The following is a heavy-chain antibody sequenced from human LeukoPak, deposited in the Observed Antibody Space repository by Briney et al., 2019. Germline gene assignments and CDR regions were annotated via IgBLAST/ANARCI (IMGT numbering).Heavy chain of an antibody. CDR3: ARVSFCPRCHFDY. D-gene: IGHD2/OR15-2a*01. V-gene: IGHV3-7*02. CDR2: IKQDGSEK. CDR1: GFTFSSYW. Sequence: PGGSLRLSCAASGFTFSSYWMSWVRQAPGKGLEWVANIKQDGSEKYYVDSVKGRFTISRDNAKNSLYLQMNSLRAEDTAVYYCARVSFCPRCHFDYWGQGTLVTVSS. J-gene: IGHJ4*02.